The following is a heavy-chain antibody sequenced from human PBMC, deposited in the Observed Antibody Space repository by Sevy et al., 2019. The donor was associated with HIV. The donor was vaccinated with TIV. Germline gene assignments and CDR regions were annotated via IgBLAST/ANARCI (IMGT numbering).Heavy chain of an antibody. CDR2: ISYAGSHK. CDR3: AKDDGYTTVWYPSFDY. V-gene: IGHV3-30*18. CDR1: GFSFSSNG. Sequence: GSLRLSCAASGFSFSSNGMHWVRQAPGKGLEWVAVISYAGSHKYYAVSVKGRFTISRDNSKNTLYLQMNSLRAEDTAVYHCAKDDGYTTVWYPSFDYWGQGTLVTVSS. J-gene: IGHJ4*02. D-gene: IGHD6-19*01.